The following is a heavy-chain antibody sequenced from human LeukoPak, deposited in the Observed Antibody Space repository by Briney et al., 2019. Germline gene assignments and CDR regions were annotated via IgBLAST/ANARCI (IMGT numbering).Heavy chain of an antibody. CDR3: ARDGVAGGFDY. Sequence: SETLSLTCTVSGGSIGSYYWNWIRQAPGKGLEWIGYIHYSGSTNHNSSLKSRVSISVDTSKNQYSLKLSSVTAADTAVYYCARDGVAGGFDYWGQGTLVTVSS. D-gene: IGHD6-19*01. V-gene: IGHV4-59*01. CDR1: GGSIGSYY. CDR2: IHYSGST. J-gene: IGHJ4*02.